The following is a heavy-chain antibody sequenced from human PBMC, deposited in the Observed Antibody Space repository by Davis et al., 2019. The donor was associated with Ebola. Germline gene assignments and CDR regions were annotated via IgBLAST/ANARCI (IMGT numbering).Heavy chain of an antibody. CDR2: IYPGDSDV. CDR1: GYSFMHFW. Sequence: GESLKISCKGSGYSFMHFWIGWVRQMPGKGLEWMAIIYPGDSDVRYSPSVLGQVIISADKSISTAYLQWSSLKASDTAIYYCARPAGAYTKYRQSSPFDDWGQGTLVTVSS. J-gene: IGHJ4*02. CDR3: ARPAGAYTKYRQSSPFDD. D-gene: IGHD4-11*01. V-gene: IGHV5-51*01.